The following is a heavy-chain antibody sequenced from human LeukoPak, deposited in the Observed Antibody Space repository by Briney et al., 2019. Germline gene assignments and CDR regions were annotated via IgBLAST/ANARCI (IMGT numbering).Heavy chain of an antibody. J-gene: IGHJ4*02. CDR3: ARPAGTSSRSFDY. D-gene: IGHD6-6*01. V-gene: IGHV5-10-1*01. Sequence: PGESLKISCKASGYSFTSYWISWVRQMPGKGLEWMGRIDPTDSYINYSPSFEGHVTISSDKSISTAYLQWSSLKASDSGMYYCARPAGTSSRSFDYWGQGTLVTVSS. CDR1: GYSFTSYW. CDR2: IDPTDSYI.